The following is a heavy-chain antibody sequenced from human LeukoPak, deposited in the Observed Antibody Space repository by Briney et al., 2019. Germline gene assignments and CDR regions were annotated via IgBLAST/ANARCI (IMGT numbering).Heavy chain of an antibody. CDR1: GYTFTSYD. CDR3: ARGARYCSSTSCWWYYFDY. Sequence: ASVTVSCKASGYTFTSYDINWVRQATGQGLEWMGWMNPNSGNTGYAQKFQGRVTITRNTSISTAYMELSSLRSEDTAVYYCARGARYCSSTSCWWYYFDYWGQGTLVTVSS. V-gene: IGHV1-8*03. CDR2: MNPNSGNT. D-gene: IGHD2-2*01. J-gene: IGHJ4*02.